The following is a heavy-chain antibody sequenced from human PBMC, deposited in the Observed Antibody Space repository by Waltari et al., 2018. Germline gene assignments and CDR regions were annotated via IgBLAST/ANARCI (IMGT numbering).Heavy chain of an antibody. Sequence: QVQLQQWGAGLLKPSETLSLTCAVYGGSFSGYYWSWIRKPPGKGLEWIGEINHSGSTNYNPSLKSRVTISVDTSKNQFSLKLSSVTAADTAVYYCARGPTPRYDYVWGSYRPPFDYWGQGTLVTVSS. CDR3: ARGPTPRYDYVWGSYRPPFDY. CDR1: GGSFSGYY. J-gene: IGHJ4*02. D-gene: IGHD3-16*02. CDR2: INHSGST. V-gene: IGHV4-34*01.